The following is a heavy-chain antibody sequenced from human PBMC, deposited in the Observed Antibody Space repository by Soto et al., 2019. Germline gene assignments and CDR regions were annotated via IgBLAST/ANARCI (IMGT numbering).Heavy chain of an antibody. J-gene: IGHJ4*02. D-gene: IGHD1-26*01. Sequence: PGGSLRLSCAASGFTLDDYAMHWVRQAPGKGLEWVSGISWNSASMDYADSVKDRFSISRDNAENSLYLQMNILKIEDTAFYYCARSFSDSYYDLDFWGRGTLVTVSS. CDR3: ARSFSDSYYDLDF. CDR1: GFTLDDYA. V-gene: IGHV3-9*01. CDR2: ISWNSASM.